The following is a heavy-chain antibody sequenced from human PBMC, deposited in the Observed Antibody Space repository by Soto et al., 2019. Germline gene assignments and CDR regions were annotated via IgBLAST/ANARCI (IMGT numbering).Heavy chain of an antibody. V-gene: IGHV3-30*03. Sequence: QVQLVESGGGVVQPGRSLRLSCAASGFTFSSYGMQWVRQSPGEGPEWVAIVANDGSNQYYAESVKGRFTISRDNSKTTGFLEMDSLRPEDTAVYYCARSSAGSSWYPPDYWGQGTRVTVSS. CDR2: VANDGSNQ. J-gene: IGHJ4*02. CDR3: ARSSAGSSWYPPDY. CDR1: GFTFSSYG. D-gene: IGHD6-13*01.